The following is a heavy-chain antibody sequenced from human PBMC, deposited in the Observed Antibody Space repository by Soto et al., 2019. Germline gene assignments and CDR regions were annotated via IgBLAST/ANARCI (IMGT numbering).Heavy chain of an antibody. CDR2: IYYSGST. J-gene: IGHJ4*02. Sequence: SETLSLTCTVSGGSVTTGSYYWRWIRQPPGKGLEWIGYIYYSGSTNYNPSLKSRVTISVDTSKNQFSLKLRSVTAADTAVYYCANYPTTVTSDYWGQGTLVTVS. V-gene: IGHV4-61*01. CDR1: GGSVTTGSYY. CDR3: ANYPTTVTSDY. D-gene: IGHD4-17*01.